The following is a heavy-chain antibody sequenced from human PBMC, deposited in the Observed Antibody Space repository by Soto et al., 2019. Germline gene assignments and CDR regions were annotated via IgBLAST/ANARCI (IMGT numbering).Heavy chain of an antibody. CDR1: GFIFSDYE. D-gene: IGHD3-22*01. V-gene: IGHV3-48*03. Sequence: GSLRLSCAASGFIFSDYEMNWVRQGPGKGLEWISFISSRGTSMYTADSVKGRFTVSRDNAKTSVYLQMDSLRAEDTAVYYCARVTAWVTMIEGGSPFGMDVWGQGTTATVSS. J-gene: IGHJ6*02. CDR2: ISSRGTSM. CDR3: ARVTAWVTMIEGGSPFGMDV.